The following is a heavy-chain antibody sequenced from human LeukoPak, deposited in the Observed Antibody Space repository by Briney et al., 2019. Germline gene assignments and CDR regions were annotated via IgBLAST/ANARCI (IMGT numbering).Heavy chain of an antibody. V-gene: IGHV3-9*01. CDR3: AKDDAAFDI. CDR1: GFTFDDYA. CDR2: ISWNSGSI. Sequence: GGSLRLSCAASGFTFDDYAMHWVRQAPGKGLEWVSGISWNSGSIDYADSVKGRFTISRDNAKNSLYLQMNSLRPEDTAFYYCAKDDAAFDIWGQGTMVTVSS. J-gene: IGHJ3*02.